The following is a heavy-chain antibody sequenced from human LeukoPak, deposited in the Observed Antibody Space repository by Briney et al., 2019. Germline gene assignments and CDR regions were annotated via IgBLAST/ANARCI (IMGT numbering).Heavy chain of an antibody. Sequence: GGSLRLSCAACGFTFSSYGMHWVRQAPGKGLEWVAFIRYDGSNKYYADSVKGRFTISRDNSKNTLYLQMNSLRAEDTAVYYCASSIHGSRHRRFDYWGQGTLVTVSS. CDR2: IRYDGSNK. J-gene: IGHJ4*02. D-gene: IGHD5-18*01. V-gene: IGHV3-30*02. CDR1: GFTFSSYG. CDR3: ASSIHGSRHRRFDY.